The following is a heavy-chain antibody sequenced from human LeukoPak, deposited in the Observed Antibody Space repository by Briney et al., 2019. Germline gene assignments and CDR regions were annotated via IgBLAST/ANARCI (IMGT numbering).Heavy chain of an antibody. CDR3: AKDLTYYYGLGSSTNAFDI. CDR1: GFTFSSYA. D-gene: IGHD3-10*01. CDR2: ISGSGDYT. J-gene: IGHJ3*02. V-gene: IGHV3-23*01. Sequence: GGSLRLSCAASGFTFSSYAMSWVRQAPGKGLEWVSGISGSGDYTYYADSLKGRFTISRDNSKNTLYLQMNSLRAEDTALYCCAKDLTYYYGLGSSTNAFDIWGQGTMVTVSS.